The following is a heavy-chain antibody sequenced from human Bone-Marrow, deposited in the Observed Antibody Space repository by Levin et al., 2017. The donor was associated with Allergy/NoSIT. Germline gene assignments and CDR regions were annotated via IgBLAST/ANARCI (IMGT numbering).Heavy chain of an antibody. D-gene: IGHD6-19*01. CDR1: GGSISSSSHY. CDR2: IYYSGSI. V-gene: IGHV4-39*07. J-gene: IGHJ5*02. CDR3: ARDLSGWPGSPWFDP. Sequence: SQTLSLTCTVSGGSISSSSHYWGWIRQPPGKGLEWIGSIYYSGSIYYNPSLRSRVTISVDTSKNQFSLKLSSVTAADTAAYYCARDLSGWPGSPWFDPWGQGALVSVSS.